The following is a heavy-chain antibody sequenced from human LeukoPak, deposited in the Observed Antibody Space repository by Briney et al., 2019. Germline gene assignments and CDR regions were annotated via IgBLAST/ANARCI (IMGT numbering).Heavy chain of an antibody. Sequence: GGSLRLSSAASGFTFSSYAMSWVRQAPGKGLEWVSAISGSGGSTYYADSVKGRFTISRDNSKNTLYLQMNSLRAEDTAVYYCATPLDWSSTSAFDYWGQGTLVTVSS. V-gene: IGHV3-23*01. CDR1: GFTFSSYA. J-gene: IGHJ4*02. CDR2: ISGSGGST. CDR3: ATPLDWSSTSAFDY. D-gene: IGHD2-2*01.